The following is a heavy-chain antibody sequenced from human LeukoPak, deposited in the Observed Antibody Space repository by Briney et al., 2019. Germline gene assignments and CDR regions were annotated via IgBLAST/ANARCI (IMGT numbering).Heavy chain of an antibody. CDR1: GYTFTSYA. V-gene: IGHV1-3*01. CDR2: INAGNGNT. Sequence: ASVKVSCKASGYTFTSYAMHWVRQAPGQRLEWMGWINAGNGNTKYSQKFQGRVTITRDTSTSTAYMELRSLRSDDTAVYYCARLYYGSGSLVPDYWGQGTLVTVSS. D-gene: IGHD3-10*01. J-gene: IGHJ4*02. CDR3: ARLYYGSGSLVPDY.